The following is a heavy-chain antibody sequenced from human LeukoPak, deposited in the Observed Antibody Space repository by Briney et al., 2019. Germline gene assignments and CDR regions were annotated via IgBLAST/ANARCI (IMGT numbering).Heavy chain of an antibody. J-gene: IGHJ4*02. D-gene: IGHD5-24*01. CDR1: GYTFTTYV. V-gene: IGHV1-18*01. CDR2: ISGHNGNT. Sequence: EASVKVSCKASGYTFTTYVISWVRQAPGQGLEWMGWISGHNGNTNYALKLQGRVTMTTDTSTTTAYMELRSLRSDDTAVYYCAKDGYNSNALDYWGQGTLVTVSS. CDR3: AKDGYNSNALDY.